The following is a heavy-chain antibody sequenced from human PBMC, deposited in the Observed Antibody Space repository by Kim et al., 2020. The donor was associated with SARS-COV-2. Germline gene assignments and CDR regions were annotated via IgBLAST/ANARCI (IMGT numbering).Heavy chain of an antibody. Sequence: GGSLRLSCAASGFTFSNYWMIWVRQAPGKGLECVATIKEDGSEKYHVDSVKGRFTISRDNAQNSLYLQMNSLRAEDTAVYYCVRHENHALGIWGQGTMVTVSS. CDR3: VRHENHALGI. J-gene: IGHJ3*02. CDR2: IKEDGSEK. V-gene: IGHV3-7*01. CDR1: GFTFSNYW.